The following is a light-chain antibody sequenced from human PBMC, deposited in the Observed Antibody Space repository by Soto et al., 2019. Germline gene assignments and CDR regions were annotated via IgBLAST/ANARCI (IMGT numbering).Light chain of an antibody. CDR2: ATS. CDR1: QDVGRW. Sequence: DIQMTQPPSSLSASVGDTVTITCRSSQDVGRWLSWYQQKPGKAPKILIFATSSLQSGVPSRFSGSGSGTDFTLTISSLQSEDFATYYCQQAASFPITFGQGTRLEIK. V-gene: IGKV1D-12*01. CDR3: QQAASFPIT. J-gene: IGKJ5*01.